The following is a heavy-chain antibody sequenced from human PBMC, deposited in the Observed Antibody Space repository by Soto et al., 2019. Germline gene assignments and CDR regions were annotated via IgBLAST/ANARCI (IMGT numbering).Heavy chain of an antibody. Sequence: SETLSLTCTVSGGSISSGGYYWSWIRQHPGKGLEWIGYIYYSGSTYYNPSLKSRVTISVDTSKNQFSLKLSSVTAADTAVYYCARVAANWNDVAFDIWGQGTMVTVSS. D-gene: IGHD1-1*01. J-gene: IGHJ3*02. V-gene: IGHV4-31*03. CDR3: ARVAANWNDVAFDI. CDR1: GGSISSGGYY. CDR2: IYYSGST.